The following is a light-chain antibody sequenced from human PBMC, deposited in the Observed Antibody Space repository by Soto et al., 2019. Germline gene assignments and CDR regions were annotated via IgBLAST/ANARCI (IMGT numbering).Light chain of an antibody. J-gene: IGLJ3*02. CDR2: EVN. CDR3: SSYTGGSSLV. V-gene: IGLV2-14*03. Sequence: QSVLTQPASVSGSPGQSITISCTGTSSDVGNYNSVSWYQQHPGKAPKLVIYEVNIRPSGVSNRFSGSKSGNTASLTISGLQAEDEADYYCSSYTGGSSLVFVGGTKLNVL. CDR1: SSDVGNYNS.